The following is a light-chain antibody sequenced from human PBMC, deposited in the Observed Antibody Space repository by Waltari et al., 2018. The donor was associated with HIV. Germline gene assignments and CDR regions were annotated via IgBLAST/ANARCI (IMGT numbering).Light chain of an antibody. CDR3: SSYTTSSTWV. CDR1: SSDNGAYNR. CDR2: EVT. V-gene: IGLV2-18*02. J-gene: IGLJ3*02. Sequence: QSALTQPPSVSGPLGPSVTISCTGTSSDNGAYNRVSWYQQSPGTAPKLRIYEVTHRPSGVPVRFSGSKSGNTASLTISGLQADDEADYYCSSYTTSSTWVFGGGTKLTVL.